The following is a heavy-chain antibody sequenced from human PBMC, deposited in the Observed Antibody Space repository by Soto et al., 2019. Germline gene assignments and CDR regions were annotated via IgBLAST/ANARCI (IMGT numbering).Heavy chain of an antibody. Sequence: PGGSLRLSCAASGFTFSSYVMHWVRQSPGKGLEWVAVISYDGSNKYYADSVKGRFTISRDNSKNTLFLQMNSLRAEDTAVYFCAKGTAMVTSYGMDVWGQGTTVTVSS. D-gene: IGHD5-18*01. CDR2: ISYDGSNK. CDR3: AKGTAMVTSYGMDV. CDR1: GFTFSSYV. V-gene: IGHV3-30*18. J-gene: IGHJ6*02.